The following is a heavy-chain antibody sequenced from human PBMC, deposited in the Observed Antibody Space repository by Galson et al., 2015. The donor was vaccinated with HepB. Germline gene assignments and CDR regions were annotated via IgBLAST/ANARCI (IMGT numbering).Heavy chain of an antibody. CDR1: GFTFTSSA. J-gene: IGHJ3*02. CDR2: IVVGSGNT. V-gene: IGHV1-58*02. Sequence: SVKVSCKASGFTFTSSAMQWVRQARGQRLEWIGWIVVGSGNTNYAQKFQERVTITRDMSTSTAYMELSSLRSEDTAVYYCAAEGILGPDAFDIWGQGTMVTVSS. CDR3: AAEGILGPDAFDI. D-gene: IGHD1-26*01.